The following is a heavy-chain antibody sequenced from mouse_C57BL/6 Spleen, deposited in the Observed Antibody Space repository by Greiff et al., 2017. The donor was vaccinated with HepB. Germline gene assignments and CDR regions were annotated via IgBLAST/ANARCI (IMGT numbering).Heavy chain of an antibody. Sequence: VQLQQSGPELVKPGASVKISCKASGYSFTGYYMNWVKQSPEKSLEWIGEINPSTGGTTYNQKFKAKATLTVDKSSSTAYMQLKSLTSEDSAVYYCARNINFRYFDVWGTGTTVTVSS. CDR2: INPSTGGT. CDR3: ARNINFRYFDV. CDR1: GYSFTGYY. J-gene: IGHJ1*03. V-gene: IGHV1-42*01. D-gene: IGHD2-5*01.